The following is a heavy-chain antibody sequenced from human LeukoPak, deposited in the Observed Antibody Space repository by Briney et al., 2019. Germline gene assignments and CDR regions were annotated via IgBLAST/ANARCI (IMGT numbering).Heavy chain of an antibody. V-gene: IGHV4-39*07. Sequence: SETLSLTCTVSGGSISSSSYYWGWIRQPPGKGLEWIGSIYYSGSTYYNPSLKSRVTISVDTSKNQFSLKLSSVTAADTAVYYCARPNCSGGSCYPGPMDVWGKGTTVTVSS. J-gene: IGHJ6*03. CDR3: ARPNCSGGSCYPGPMDV. CDR1: GGSISSSSYY. CDR2: IYYSGST. D-gene: IGHD2-15*01.